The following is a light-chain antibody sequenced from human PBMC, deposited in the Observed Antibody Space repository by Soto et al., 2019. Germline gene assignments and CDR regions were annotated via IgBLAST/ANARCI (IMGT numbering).Light chain of an antibody. CDR3: QQYHSTFRA. V-gene: IGKV3-20*01. CDR1: QSVINNY. J-gene: IGKJ1*01. Sequence: VLTQSPGTLSLSPGDSATLSCTTSQSVINNYVAWYQQKPGQAPRLIIYGTSGRATGIPDRFTAGGSGTDFTLTISRLEPDDFAVYYCQQYHSTFRAFSQGTKVEIK. CDR2: GTS.